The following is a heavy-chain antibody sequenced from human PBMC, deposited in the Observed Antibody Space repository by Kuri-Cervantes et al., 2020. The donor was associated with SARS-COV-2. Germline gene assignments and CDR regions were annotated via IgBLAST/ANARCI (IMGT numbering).Heavy chain of an antibody. D-gene: IGHD4-11*01. J-gene: IGHJ4*02. CDR3: APRRDSHWYFDY. V-gene: IGHV1-69*13. Sequence: SVKVSCKASGGTFSSYAISWVRQAPGQGLEWMGGIIPIFGTANYAQKFQGRVTITADESTSTAYMELSSLRSEDTAVYYCAPRRDSHWYFDYWGQGTLVTVSS. CDR1: GGTFSSYA. CDR2: IIPIFGTA.